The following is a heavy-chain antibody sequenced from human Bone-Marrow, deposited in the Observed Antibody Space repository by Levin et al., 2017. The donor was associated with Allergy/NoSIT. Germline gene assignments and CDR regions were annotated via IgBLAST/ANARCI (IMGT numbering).Heavy chain of an antibody. CDR3: AKYPRPHFDY. D-gene: IGHD6-6*01. Sequence: RASVKVSCVASGLTFSSYALSWVRQAPGKGLEWVSGFGLSGSDIYYADSVKGRFTISRDNSKNTLYLQMNSLRVEDTAVYYCAKYPRPHFDYWGQGTLVTVSS. V-gene: IGHV3-23*01. CDR2: FGLSGSDI. J-gene: IGHJ4*02. CDR1: GLTFSSYA.